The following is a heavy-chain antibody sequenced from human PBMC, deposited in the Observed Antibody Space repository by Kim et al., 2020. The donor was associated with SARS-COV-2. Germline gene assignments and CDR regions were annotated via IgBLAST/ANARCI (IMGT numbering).Heavy chain of an antibody. Sequence: GGSLRLSCEASGFIFSSSAMTWVHQAPGKGLEWVSAISPASNTVYYADAVKGRFTTSRDNPKSAVFLHMNSLRAEDTAIYYCAKNYGASVSYDFWGQGTLVTVSS. J-gene: IGHJ4*02. D-gene: IGHD4-17*01. CDR2: ISPASNTV. CDR1: GFIFSSSA. CDR3: AKNYGASVSYDF. V-gene: IGHV3-23*01.